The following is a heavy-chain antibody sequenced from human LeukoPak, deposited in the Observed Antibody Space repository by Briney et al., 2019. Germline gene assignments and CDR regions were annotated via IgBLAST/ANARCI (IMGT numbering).Heavy chain of an antibody. Sequence: GASVKVSCKASGGTFSSYAISWVRQAPGQGLEWMGGIIPIFGTSNYAQKFQGRVTFSADESTSTAYMELSSLRSEDTAVYYCANRVEFGELVTYGMDVWGQRTTVTVSS. CDR2: IIPIFGTS. D-gene: IGHD3-10*01. V-gene: IGHV1-69*13. CDR3: ANRVEFGELVTYGMDV. J-gene: IGHJ6*02. CDR1: GGTFSSYA.